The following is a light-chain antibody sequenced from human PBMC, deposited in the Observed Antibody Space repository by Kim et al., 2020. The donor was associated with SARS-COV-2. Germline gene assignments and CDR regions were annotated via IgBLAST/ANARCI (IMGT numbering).Light chain of an antibody. CDR2: GKN. J-gene: IGLJ2*01. Sequence: VALGQTVRITCQGDRLRSYYASWYQQKPGQAPVLVIYGKNNRPSGIPDRFSGSSSGNTASLTITGAQAEDEADYYCNSRDSSGNVVFGGGTQLTV. V-gene: IGLV3-19*01. CDR3: NSRDSSGNVV. CDR1: RLRSYY.